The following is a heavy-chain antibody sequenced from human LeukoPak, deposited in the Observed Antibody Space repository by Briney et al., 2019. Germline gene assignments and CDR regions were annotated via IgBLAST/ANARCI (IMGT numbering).Heavy chain of an antibody. Sequence: GGSLRLSCAASGFTFSSYGMHWVRQAPGKGLEWVAVISYVGSNKYYADSVKGRFTISRDNSKNTLYLQMNSLRAEDTAVYYCAKALAAAVDYWGQGTLVTVSS. CDR3: AKALAAAVDY. CDR1: GFTFSSYG. V-gene: IGHV3-30*18. J-gene: IGHJ4*02. D-gene: IGHD6-13*01. CDR2: ISYVGSNK.